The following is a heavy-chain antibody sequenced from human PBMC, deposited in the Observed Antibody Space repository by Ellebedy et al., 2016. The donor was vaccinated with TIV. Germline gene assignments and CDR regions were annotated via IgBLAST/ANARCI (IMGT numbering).Heavy chain of an antibody. V-gene: IGHV1-46*01. Sequence: AASVKVSCKASGNIFSRYYMFWVRQAPGQGFEWVGIINPSGGSATYAQKFQGRVSVTGDTSTSKVYMELSSLRSEDTAVYYCARGAGYCSGGRCYSPYYYFGMDVWGQGTTVTVSS. CDR3: ARGAGYCSGGRCYSPYYYFGMDV. CDR2: INPSGGSA. J-gene: IGHJ6*02. D-gene: IGHD2-15*01. CDR1: GNIFSRYY.